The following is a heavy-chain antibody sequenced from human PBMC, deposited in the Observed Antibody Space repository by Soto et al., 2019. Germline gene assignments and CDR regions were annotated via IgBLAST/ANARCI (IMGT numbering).Heavy chain of an antibody. D-gene: IGHD3-10*01. Sequence: QVQLQESGPGLVKPSETLSLTCTVSGGSISSYYWSWIRQPPGKGLEWNGYIHYSGSTKYNPSLKSRVTISVDTSKNQFSLKLSSVTAADTAVYYCARDRGGVASNWFDPWGQGTLVTVSS. V-gene: IGHV4-59*01. CDR3: ARDRGGVASNWFDP. CDR1: GGSISSYY. CDR2: IHYSGST. J-gene: IGHJ5*02.